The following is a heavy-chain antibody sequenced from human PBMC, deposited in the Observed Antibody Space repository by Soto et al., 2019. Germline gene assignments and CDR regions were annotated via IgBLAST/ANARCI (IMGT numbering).Heavy chain of an antibody. CDR1: GYTFTSYG. CDR2: ISAYNGNT. D-gene: IGHD4-17*01. CDR3: ASRIYGDYYYYGMDV. V-gene: IGHV1-18*01. Sequence: ASVKVSCKASGYTFTSYGISWVRQAPGQGLEWMGWISAYNGNTNYAQKLQGRVTMTTDTSTSTAYMELRSLRSDDTAVYYCASRIYGDYYYYGMDVWGQGTTVTVSS. J-gene: IGHJ6*02.